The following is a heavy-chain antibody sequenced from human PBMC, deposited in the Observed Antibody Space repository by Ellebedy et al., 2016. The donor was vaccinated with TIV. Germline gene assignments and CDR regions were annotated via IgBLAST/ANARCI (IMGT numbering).Heavy chain of an antibody. CDR1: GFTFSNYW. J-gene: IGHJ4*02. CDR2: IKQDGSEK. V-gene: IGHV3-7*01. CDR3: ARDQWLGRAYYFDS. Sequence: GGSLRPSCAASGFTFSNYWMSWVRQAPGKGLEWVANIKQDGSEKYYVDSVKGRFSISGDNAKNSLYLQMNSLTDEDTAVYYCARDQWLGRAYYFDSWGQGTLVTVSS. D-gene: IGHD6-19*01.